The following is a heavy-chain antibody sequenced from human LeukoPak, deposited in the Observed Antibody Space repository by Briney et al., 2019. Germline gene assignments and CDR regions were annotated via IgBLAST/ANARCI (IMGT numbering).Heavy chain of an antibody. CDR2: IYSGGST. V-gene: IGHV3-66*01. J-gene: IGHJ4*02. D-gene: IGHD3-10*01. CDR1: GFTVSSNY. Sequence: GGSLRLSCAASGFTVSSNYMSWVRQAPGKGLEWVSVIYSGGSTYYADSVKGRFTISRDNSKNTLYLQMNSLRAEDTAVYYCARYPSYGSGSPYYFDYWGQGTLVTVSS. CDR3: ARYPSYGSGSPYYFDY.